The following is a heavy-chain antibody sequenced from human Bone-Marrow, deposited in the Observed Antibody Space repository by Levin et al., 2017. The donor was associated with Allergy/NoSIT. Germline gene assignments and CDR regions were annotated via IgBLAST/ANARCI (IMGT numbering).Heavy chain of an antibody. CDR3: ARIGIYRYFDY. CDR2: IFSSGST. D-gene: IGHD3-3*01. Sequence: SETLSLTCAVSGGSVRSYYWGWIRQPAGKGLEWIGRIFSSGSTSYSPSLNSRVTLSVDLSKNHFSLNLNSVTAAVTAVYYCARIGIYRYFDYWGQGSLVTVSS. J-gene: IGHJ4*02. V-gene: IGHV4-4*07. CDR1: GGSVRSYY.